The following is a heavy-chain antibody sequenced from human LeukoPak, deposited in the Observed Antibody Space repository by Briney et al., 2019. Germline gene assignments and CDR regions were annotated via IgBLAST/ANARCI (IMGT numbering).Heavy chain of an antibody. CDR3: AAGTAADY. D-gene: IGHD6-13*01. CDR2: ISSSSSYR. Sequence: GGSLRLSCVVSGIPFSDYYMNWIRQAPGKGLEWISYISSSSSYRDYAASVKGRFTISRDNAKNVLYLQMNSLRVEGTAVYYCAAGTAADYWGLGTLVAVSS. J-gene: IGHJ4*02. V-gene: IGHV3-11*03. CDR1: GIPFSDYY.